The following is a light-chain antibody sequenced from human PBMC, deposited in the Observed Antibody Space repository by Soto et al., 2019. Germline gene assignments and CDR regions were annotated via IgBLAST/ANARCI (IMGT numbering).Light chain of an antibody. J-gene: IGKJ4*01. Sequence: IVFTQSPATLPLSHRESAPLSCRASRSVNRYLAWYQQKPGQAPRLLIDEASSRATGIPARFRGSGSGTDFTLTISSLEPEDFAIYYCQQRNDWPLTFGGGTKVDIK. CDR1: RSVNRY. CDR2: EAS. CDR3: QQRNDWPLT. V-gene: IGKV3-11*01.